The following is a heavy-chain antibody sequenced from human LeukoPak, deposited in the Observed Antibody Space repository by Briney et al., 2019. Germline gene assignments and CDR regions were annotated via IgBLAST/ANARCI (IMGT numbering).Heavy chain of an antibody. V-gene: IGHV4-4*02. J-gene: IGHJ5*02. Sequence: SGTLSLTCAVSGGSISSRNWWSWVRQPPGKGLEWIGEIYHSGSTNYNPSLKTRVTISVDKSKNQFSLKLSSVTAADTAVYYCARGALGSGWYPSDFFWFDPWGQGTLVTVSS. D-gene: IGHD6-19*01. CDR1: GGSISSRNW. CDR2: IYHSGST. CDR3: ARGALGSGWYPSDFFWFDP.